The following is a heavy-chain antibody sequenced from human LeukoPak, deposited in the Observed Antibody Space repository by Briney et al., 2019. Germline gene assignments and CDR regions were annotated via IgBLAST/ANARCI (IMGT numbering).Heavy chain of an antibody. CDR2: IYSGGDT. Sequence: PGGSLRLSCAASGFTVSNNYMNWVRQAPGKGLEWVSLIYSGGDTHYADSVKGRFTISRDSSKNTLYLQMNSLRAEDTAVYYCAKDTTGFGEFNYYYYGMDVWGQGTTVTVSS. J-gene: IGHJ6*02. CDR3: AKDTTGFGEFNYYYYGMDV. CDR1: GFTVSNNY. D-gene: IGHD3-10*01. V-gene: IGHV3-66*01.